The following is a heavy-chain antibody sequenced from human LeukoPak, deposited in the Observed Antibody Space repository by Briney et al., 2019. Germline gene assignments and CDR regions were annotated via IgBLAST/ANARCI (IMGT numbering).Heavy chain of an antibody. CDR1: GGSISSTSYY. V-gene: IGHV4-39*01. CDR3: ARLWYGGNVDY. D-gene: IGHD4/OR15-4a*01. Sequence: SEPLSLTCTVSGGSISSTSYYWGWIRQPPGKRLEWIGNIYYSGSTYYNPSLKSRITISVDTSKNQFPLKLSSVTAADTAVYYCARLWYGGNVDYWGQGTLVTVSS. J-gene: IGHJ4*02. CDR2: IYYSGST.